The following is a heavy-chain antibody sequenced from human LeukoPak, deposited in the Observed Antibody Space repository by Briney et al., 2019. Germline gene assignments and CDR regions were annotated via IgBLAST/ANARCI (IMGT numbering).Heavy chain of an antibody. Sequence: PGGCLRLSCAASGFTFSSYWMHWVRQGPGKGLLWVSRINGDGSSTSYADSVEGRFTISSDNAKNTLYLQMNSLRAEDTAVYYCARVRYDYYGMDVWGQGNTVSVSS. CDR2: INGDGSST. CDR3: ARVRYDYYGMDV. V-gene: IGHV3-74*01. CDR1: GFTFSSYW. D-gene: IGHD3-10*01. J-gene: IGHJ6*02.